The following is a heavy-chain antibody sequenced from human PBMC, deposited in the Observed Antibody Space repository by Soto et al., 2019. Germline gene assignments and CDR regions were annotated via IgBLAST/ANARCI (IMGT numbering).Heavy chain of an antibody. CDR1: ARSISSVGYS. Sequence: SETLSLTCALSARSISSVGYSWSWLRQPPGKGLEWIGYIYHSGSPYYNPSLKSRVPISVDRYKNQLSLKLSSLTAADTAVYYCARGPPHHYWGQGTLVTVSS. CDR3: ARGPPHHY. J-gene: IGHJ4*02. CDR2: IYHSGSP. V-gene: IGHV4-30-2*01.